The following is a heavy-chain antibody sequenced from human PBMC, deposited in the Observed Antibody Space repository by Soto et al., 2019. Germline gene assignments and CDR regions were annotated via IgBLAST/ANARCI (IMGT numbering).Heavy chain of an antibody. D-gene: IGHD6-13*01. Sequence: QVQLVQSGAEVKKPGASVKISCKASGYTFTSHAIHWVRQAPGQRLEWMGWINPGNGQAEYSQKFQGSVTITRDTSASTAYMEVSTLTSEDTAVYFCAREQQAVEVNYCEHWGQGTLVTVSA. CDR1: GYTFTSHA. V-gene: IGHV1-3*01. CDR2: INPGNGQA. CDR3: AREQQAVEVNYCEH. J-gene: IGHJ4*02.